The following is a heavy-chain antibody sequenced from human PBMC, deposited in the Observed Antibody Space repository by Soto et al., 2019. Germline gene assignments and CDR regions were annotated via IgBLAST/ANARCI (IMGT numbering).Heavy chain of an antibody. CDR2: IYPGDSDT. D-gene: IGHD2-2*01. V-gene: IGHV5-51*01. CDR3: ARQGQVVPAGPPWFDP. CDR1: GYSFTSYW. J-gene: IGHJ5*02. Sequence: VEFMRICCKGAGYSFTSYWVGWVRQIPGKGLEWMGIIYPGDSDTRYSPSFQGQVTISADKTISTAYLQWSSLKASDTAMYYCARQGQVVPAGPPWFDPWGQGTLVTVSS.